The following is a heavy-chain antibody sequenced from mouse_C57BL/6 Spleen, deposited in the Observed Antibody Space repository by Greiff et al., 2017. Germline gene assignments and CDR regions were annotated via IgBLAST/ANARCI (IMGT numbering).Heavy chain of an antibody. D-gene: IGHD1-1*01. CDR3: ARVRIYYYGSDAMDY. Sequence: EVQLQQSGPELVKPGASVKISCKASGYSFTGYYMNWVKQSPEKSLEWIGEINPSTGGTTYNQKFKAKATLTVDKSSSTAYMQLKSLTSEDSAVYYGARVRIYYYGSDAMDYWGQGTSVTVSS. J-gene: IGHJ4*01. V-gene: IGHV1-42*01. CDR1: GYSFTGYY. CDR2: INPSTGGT.